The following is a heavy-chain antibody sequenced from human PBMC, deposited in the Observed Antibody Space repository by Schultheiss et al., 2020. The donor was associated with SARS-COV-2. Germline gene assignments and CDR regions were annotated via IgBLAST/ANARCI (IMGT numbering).Heavy chain of an antibody. CDR3: ATCITTKYPLSCYGMDD. CDR1: GGSISSYY. Sequence: SETLSLTCTASGGSISSYYWSWIRQPPGKGLEWIGEINHSGSTNYNPSLKSRVTISVDTSKNQFSLKLTSVTAADTAVYYCATCITTKYPLSCYGMDDWGQGTTVTVSS. D-gene: IGHD3-3*01. CDR2: INHSGST. J-gene: IGHJ6*02. V-gene: IGHV4-34*01.